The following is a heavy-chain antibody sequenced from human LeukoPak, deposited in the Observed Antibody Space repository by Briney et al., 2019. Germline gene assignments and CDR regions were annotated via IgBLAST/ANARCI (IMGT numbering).Heavy chain of an antibody. V-gene: IGHV3-74*01. CDR2: IKGDGSTT. CDR3: AREGLECLGSSCQRAAFDY. J-gene: IGHJ4*02. D-gene: IGHD2-2*01. Sequence: GGSLRLSCATSGFSFSHYWMHWLRQVPGQGLVWVSRIKGDGSTTRNADSVKGRFTISRDNAKNTLYPQMNSLRVEDTAVYYCAREGLECLGSSCQRAAFDYWGQGTPVTVSS. CDR1: GFSFSHYW.